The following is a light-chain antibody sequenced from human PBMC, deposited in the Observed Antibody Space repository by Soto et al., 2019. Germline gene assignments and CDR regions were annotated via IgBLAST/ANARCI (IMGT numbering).Light chain of an antibody. CDR2: AAS. J-gene: IGKJ2*01. CDR1: QSISSY. CDR3: QQSYSTPYT. V-gene: IGKV1-39*01. Sequence: DIQMTQSPSSLSASVGDRVTITCRANQSISSYLSWYQQRPGRAPKLLIYAASSLQGGVPSRFSGSGSGTDFTLTITSLQPEDVATYYCQQSYSTPYTFGQGTKLEIK.